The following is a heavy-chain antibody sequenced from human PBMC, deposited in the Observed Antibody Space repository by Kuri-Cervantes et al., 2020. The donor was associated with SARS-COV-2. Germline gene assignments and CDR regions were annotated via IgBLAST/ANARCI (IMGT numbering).Heavy chain of an antibody. CDR2: IYYSGST. V-gene: IGHV4-30-4*08. J-gene: IGHJ6*03. CDR3: ARSGDLWSGYYYMDV. Sequence: SETLSLTCTVSGGSISSGDYYWSWIRQPPGKGLEWIGYIYYSGSTYYNPSLKSRVTISVDTSKNQFSLELSSVTAADTAVYYCARSGDLWSGYYYMDVWGEGTTVTVSS. D-gene: IGHD3-3*01. CDR1: GGSISSGDYY.